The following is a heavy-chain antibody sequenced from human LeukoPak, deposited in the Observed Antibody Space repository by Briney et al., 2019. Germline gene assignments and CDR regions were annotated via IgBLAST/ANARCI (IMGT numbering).Heavy chain of an antibody. J-gene: IGHJ4*02. V-gene: IGHV4-39*07. CDR3: ARDILATSIAAPYY. CDR2: IFYSGRT. Sequence: SETLSLTCTVTGGSISSSTYYWGWIRQPPGEGLEWIGSIFYSGRTYYNPSLKSRVTVSVDTSKNQFSLRLSSVNAADTAVYYCARDILATSIAAPYYWGQGTLVTVSS. D-gene: IGHD6-13*01. CDR1: GGSISSSTYY.